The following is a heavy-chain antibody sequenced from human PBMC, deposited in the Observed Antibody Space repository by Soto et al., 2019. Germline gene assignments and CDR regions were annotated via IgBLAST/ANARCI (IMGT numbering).Heavy chain of an antibody. D-gene: IGHD5-12*01. CDR1: GGTFSSYT. V-gene: IGHV1-69*08. CDR2: IIPILGIA. CDR3: ARDPDIVATAAWFDP. Sequence: QVQLVQSGAEVKKPGSSVKVSCKASGGTFSSYTISWVRQDPGQGLEWMGSIIPILGIANYAQKFQGRVTITADKSTSTAYMELSSLRSEDTAVYYCARDPDIVATAAWFDPWGQGTLVTVSS. J-gene: IGHJ5*02.